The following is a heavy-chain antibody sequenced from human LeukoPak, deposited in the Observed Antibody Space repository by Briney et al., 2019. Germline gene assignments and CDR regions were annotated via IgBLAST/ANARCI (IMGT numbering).Heavy chain of an antibody. V-gene: IGHV1-69*04. Sequence: ASVKVSCKASGGTFSSYAISWVRQAPGQGLEWMGRIIPILGIANYAQKFQGRVTITADKSTSTAYMELSSLRSEDTAVYYCARVDTAMVIDYWGQGTLVAVSS. J-gene: IGHJ4*02. CDR2: IIPILGIA. D-gene: IGHD5-18*01. CDR1: GGTFSSYA. CDR3: ARVDTAMVIDY.